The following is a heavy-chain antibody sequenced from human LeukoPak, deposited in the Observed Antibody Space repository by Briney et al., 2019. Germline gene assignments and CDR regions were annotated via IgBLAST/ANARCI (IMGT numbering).Heavy chain of an antibody. CDR2: VNYNGRT. V-gene: IGHV4-39*01. J-gene: IGHJ4*02. D-gene: IGHD2-15*01. Sequence: SETLSLTCIVSGVSMTNNGHYWGWVRQSPGKGLEWIGIVNYNGRTSHNPSLKSRVTMSRDTSKNQFSLKLSSVTAADTAVYYCARGRMCSGGSCYPFDYWGQGTLVTVSS. CDR3: ARGRMCSGGSCYPFDY. CDR1: GVSMTNNGHY.